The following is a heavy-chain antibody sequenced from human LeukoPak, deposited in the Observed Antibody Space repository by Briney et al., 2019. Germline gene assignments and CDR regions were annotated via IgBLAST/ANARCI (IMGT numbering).Heavy chain of an antibody. D-gene: IGHD3-16*01. CDR2: ISGSGGST. Sequence: GGSLRLSCAASGFTFSSYGMSWVRQAPGRGLEWVSAISGSGGSTYYADSVKGRFTISRDNSKNTLYLQVNSLRAEDTAVYYCARDKGGWPLFDYWGQGTLVTVSS. CDR1: GFTFSSYG. J-gene: IGHJ4*02. V-gene: IGHV3-23*01. CDR3: ARDKGGWPLFDY.